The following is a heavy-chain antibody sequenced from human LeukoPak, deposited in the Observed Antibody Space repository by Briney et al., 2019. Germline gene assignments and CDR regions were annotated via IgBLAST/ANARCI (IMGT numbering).Heavy chain of an antibody. V-gene: IGHV3-30*02. CDR2: IRYDGSNK. CDR3: AKDHSSTTDAFDI. CDR1: GFTFSRYG. J-gene: IGHJ3*02. Sequence: GGSLRLSCAASGFTFSRYGMHWVRQAPGKGLGWVAFIRYDGSNKYCAYSVKGRFTITRDNSKDTLKLQMNSLRAEDTAVYYCAKDHSSTTDAFDIWGQGTMVTVSS. D-gene: IGHD1-14*01.